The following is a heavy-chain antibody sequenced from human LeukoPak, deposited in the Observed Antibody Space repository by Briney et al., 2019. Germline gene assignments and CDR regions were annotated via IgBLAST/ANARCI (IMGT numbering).Heavy chain of an antibody. CDR1: GFTFSSYS. Sequence: GGSLRLSCVASGFTFSSYSMNWVRQAPGKGLEWVSNISSTRTTIYYADSVKGRFTISRDNSKNTLYLQINSLRAEDTAVYYCARNRIPDYYFDYWGQGTLVTVSS. V-gene: IGHV3-48*01. CDR2: ISSTRTTI. J-gene: IGHJ4*02. CDR3: ARNRIPDYYFDY. D-gene: IGHD1-14*01.